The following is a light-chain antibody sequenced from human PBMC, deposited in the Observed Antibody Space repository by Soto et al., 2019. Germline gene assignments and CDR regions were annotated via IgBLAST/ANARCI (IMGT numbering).Light chain of an antibody. CDR2: DAS. CDR1: QSVGSL. J-gene: IGKJ1*01. V-gene: IGKV3-11*01. Sequence: EIVLTQSPGTLSLSPGERAILSCRASQSVGSLLAWYQHNPGQSPRLLIFDASYRAAGIPARFRGSGSGTDFTLTIDSLEPEDFAVYYCQQRSNWPPTWTFGQGTKVEIK. CDR3: QQRSNWPPTWT.